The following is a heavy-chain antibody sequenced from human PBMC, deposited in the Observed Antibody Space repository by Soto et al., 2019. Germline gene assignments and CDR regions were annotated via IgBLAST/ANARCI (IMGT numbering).Heavy chain of an antibody. J-gene: IGHJ4*02. CDR1: GGTFSSYA. D-gene: IGHD3-3*01. Sequence: ASVKVSCKASGGTFSSYAISWVRQAPGQGLEWMGGIIPIFGTANYAQKFQGRVTITADKSTSTAYMELSGLRSEDAAVYYCARSVNYDFWSGYYPLGYWGQGTLVTVSS. CDR2: IIPIFGTA. CDR3: ARSVNYDFWSGYYPLGY. V-gene: IGHV1-69*06.